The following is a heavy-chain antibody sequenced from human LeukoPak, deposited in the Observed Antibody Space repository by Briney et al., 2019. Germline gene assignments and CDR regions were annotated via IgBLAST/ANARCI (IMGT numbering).Heavy chain of an antibody. D-gene: IGHD6-13*01. CDR3: AKGFEAAAGD. Sequence: EASVKVSCKASGYTFTSYGITWVRQAPGQGLEWMGWFSAYNGNTNYAQKLQGRVTMTTDTSTSTANMELRSLRSDDTAVYYCAKGFEAAAGDWGQGTLLTVSS. CDR1: GYTFTSYG. V-gene: IGHV1-18*01. J-gene: IGHJ4*02. CDR2: FSAYNGNT.